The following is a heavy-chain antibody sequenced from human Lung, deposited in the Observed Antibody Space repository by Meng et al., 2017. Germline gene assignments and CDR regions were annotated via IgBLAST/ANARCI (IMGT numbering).Heavy chain of an antibody. CDR2: ISHSGST. J-gene: IGHJ4*02. Sequence: QLQLQESGPRLVQPSGTLSLACAVSGDSITRTQWWSWLRQTPGKGLEWIGEISHSGSTVYRPSLQGRVSISLDKSNNEFSLKLTSVPAADTAVYYCARETLRELGLFHYWGQGILVTVSS. CDR3: ARETLRELGLFHY. V-gene: IGHV4-4*02. D-gene: IGHD1-7*01. CDR1: GDSITRTQW.